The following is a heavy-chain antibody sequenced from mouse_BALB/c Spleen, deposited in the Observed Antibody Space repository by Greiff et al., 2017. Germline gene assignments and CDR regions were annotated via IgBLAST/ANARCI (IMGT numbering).Heavy chain of an antibody. V-gene: IGHV5-4*02. CDR2: ISDGGSYT. CDR3: TREGRPNGFDY. Sequence: EVHLVESGGGLVKPGGSLKLSCAASGFTFSDYYMHWVRQTPEKRLEWVATISDGGSYTYYPASVKGRFTISRDNAKNNLYLQMSRLKSEDTALYYCTREGRPNGFDYWGQGTTLTVSA. CDR1: GFTFSDYY. J-gene: IGHJ2*01.